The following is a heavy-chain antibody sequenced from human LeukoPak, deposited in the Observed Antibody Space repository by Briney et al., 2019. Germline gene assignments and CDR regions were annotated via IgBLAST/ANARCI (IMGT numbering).Heavy chain of an antibody. D-gene: IGHD6-19*01. CDR1: GGSISSSSYY. Sequence: SETLSLTCTVSGGSISSSSYYWGWIRQPPGKGLEWIGSIYYSGSTNYNPSLKSRVTISVDTSKNQFSLKLSSVAAADTAVYYCARCFIHPLGIAVAGLGYWYFDLWGRGTLVTVSS. CDR3: ARCFIHPLGIAVAGLGYWYFDL. CDR2: IYYSGST. V-gene: IGHV4-39*07. J-gene: IGHJ2*01.